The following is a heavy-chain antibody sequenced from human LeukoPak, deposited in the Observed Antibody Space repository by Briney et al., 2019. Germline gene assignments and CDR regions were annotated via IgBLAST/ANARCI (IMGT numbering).Heavy chain of an antibody. CDR1: GYTLTELS. V-gene: IGHV1-2*02. Sequence: ASVKVSCKVAGYTLTELSMHWVRQAPGQGLEWMGWINPNGGGTNYAQKFQGRVTMTRDTSISTAYMELSRLRSDDTAVYYCARDDPYSSSLGAFDIWGQGTMVTVSS. D-gene: IGHD6-13*01. J-gene: IGHJ3*02. CDR2: INPNGGGT. CDR3: ARDDPYSSSLGAFDI.